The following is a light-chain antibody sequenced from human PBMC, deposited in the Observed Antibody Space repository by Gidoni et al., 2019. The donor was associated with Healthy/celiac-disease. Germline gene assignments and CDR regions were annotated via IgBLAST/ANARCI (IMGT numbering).Light chain of an antibody. CDR3: QQYYSYPWT. CDR2: AAS. Sequence: AIRMTQSPSSFSASTGDRVTITCRASQGISSYLAWYQQKPGKAPKLLIYAASTLQSGVPSRFSGSGSGRDFTLTISCMQSEDFATDYFQQYYSYPWTFGQGTKVEIK. CDR1: QGISSY. V-gene: IGKV1-8*01. J-gene: IGKJ1*01.